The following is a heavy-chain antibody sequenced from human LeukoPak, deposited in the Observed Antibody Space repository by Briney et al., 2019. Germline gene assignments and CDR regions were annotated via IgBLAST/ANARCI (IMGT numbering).Heavy chain of an antibody. CDR3: AKDAHYDFWSGYPPHY. J-gene: IGHJ4*02. V-gene: IGHV3-23*01. CDR1: GFTFSSYA. D-gene: IGHD3-3*01. Sequence: GGSLRLSCAASGFTFSSYAMSWVRQAPGKGLEWVSAISGSGSSTYYAASVKGRFTISRDNSKNTLYLQMNSLRAEDTAVYYCAKDAHYDFWSGYPPHYWGQGTLVTVSS. CDR2: ISGSGSST.